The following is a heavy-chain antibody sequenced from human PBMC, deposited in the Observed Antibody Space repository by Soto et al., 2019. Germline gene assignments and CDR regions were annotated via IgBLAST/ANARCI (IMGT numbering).Heavy chain of an antibody. V-gene: IGHV3-23*01. D-gene: IGHD4-17*01. CDR1: GFTFSSYA. CDR3: AKRTVGWYFDL. CDR2: ISGSGGST. J-gene: IGHJ2*01. Sequence: EVSLLESGGGLVQPGGSLRLSCAASGFTFSSYAMNWVRQAPGKGLEWVSVISGSGGSTYYADAVKGRFTISRDNSKNTLYLQMNSLRAEDTAVYYCAKRTVGWYFDLWGRGTLVTVSS.